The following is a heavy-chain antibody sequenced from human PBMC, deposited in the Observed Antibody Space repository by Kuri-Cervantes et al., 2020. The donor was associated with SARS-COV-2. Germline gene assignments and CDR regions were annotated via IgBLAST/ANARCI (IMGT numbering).Heavy chain of an antibody. J-gene: IGHJ6*02. Sequence: GESLKISCAASGFTFSIYAMNWVRQAPGKGLEWVSSISSSSSYIYYADSVKGRFTISRDNAKNSLDLQMNSLRDEDTAVYYCARDDDSFAFWCGYSYYYGIDIWGQGTLVTVSS. CDR3: ARDDDSFAFWCGYSYYYGIDI. CDR1: GFTFSIYA. CDR2: ISSSSSYI. D-gene: IGHD3-3*01. V-gene: IGHV3-21*01.